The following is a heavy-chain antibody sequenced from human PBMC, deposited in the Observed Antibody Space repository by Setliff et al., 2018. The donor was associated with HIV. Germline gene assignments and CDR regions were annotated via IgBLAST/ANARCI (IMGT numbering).Heavy chain of an antibody. V-gene: IGHV4-34*01. CDR3: AREIPYSYGGRGHPL. Sequence: SETLSLTCTVSGGSISSYYWSWIRQPPGIGLEWIGEVNRGRRTNYNSSLKSRVTISIDTSRNQFSLTVSSVTAADTAVYYCAREIPYSYGGRGHPLWGQGTLVTVSS. CDR1: GGSISSYY. J-gene: IGHJ4*02. D-gene: IGHD3-22*01. CDR2: VNRGRRT.